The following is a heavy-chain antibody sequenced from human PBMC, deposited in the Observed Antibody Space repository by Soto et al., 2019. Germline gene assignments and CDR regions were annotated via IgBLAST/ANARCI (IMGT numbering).Heavy chain of an antibody. V-gene: IGHV1-3*01. CDR3: ARRDIVATDAFDI. Sequence: GASVKVSCKASGYTFTSYAMHWVRQAPGQRLEWMGWINAGNGNTKYSQKFQGRVTITRDTSASTAYMELSSLRSEDTAVYYCARRDIVATDAFDIWGQGTMVTVSS. D-gene: IGHD5-12*01. J-gene: IGHJ3*02. CDR2: INAGNGNT. CDR1: GYTFTSYA.